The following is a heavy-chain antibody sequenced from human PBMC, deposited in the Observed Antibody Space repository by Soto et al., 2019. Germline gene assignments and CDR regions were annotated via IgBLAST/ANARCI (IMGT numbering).Heavy chain of an antibody. CDR2: ISSSSSTI. CDR1: GFTFSSYS. J-gene: IGHJ4*02. Sequence: PGGSQRLSCAASGFTFSSYSRNWVRQAPGKGLEWVSYISSSSSTIYYADSVKGRFTISRDNAKNSLYLQMNSLRAEDTAVYYCARGRDSSSGRTDFDYWGQGTLVTSPQ. D-gene: IGHD6-13*01. V-gene: IGHV3-48*01. CDR3: ARGRDSSSGRTDFDY.